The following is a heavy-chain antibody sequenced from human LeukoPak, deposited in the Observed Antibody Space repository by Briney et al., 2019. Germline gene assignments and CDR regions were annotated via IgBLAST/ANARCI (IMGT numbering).Heavy chain of an antibody. CDR2: MNPNSGNT. CDR1: GYTFTSYD. CDR3: ARGIRIFSYCGGDCMIVLYYYMDV. D-gene: IGHD2-21*02. V-gene: IGHV1-8*03. J-gene: IGHJ6*03. Sequence: ASVKVSCKASGYTFTSYDINWVRQATGQGLEWMGWMNPNSGNTGYAQKFQGRVTITRNTSISTAYMELSSLRSEDTAVYYCARGIRIFSYCGGDCMIVLYYYMDVWGKGTTVTVSS.